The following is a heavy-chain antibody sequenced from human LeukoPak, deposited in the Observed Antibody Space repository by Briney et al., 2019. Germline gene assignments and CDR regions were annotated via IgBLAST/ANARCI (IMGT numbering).Heavy chain of an antibody. J-gene: IGHJ5*02. CDR2: IHHSGST. CDR3: ARGLGSGWPAYFDP. CDR1: GGSISSGGYY. Sequence: SETLSLTCTVSGGSISSGGYYWSWIRQPPGKGLEWIGYIHHSGSTCYNPSLKSRVTISVDTSKNQFSLKLSSVTAADTAVYYCARGLGSGWPAYFDPWGQGTLVTVSS. D-gene: IGHD6-19*01. V-gene: IGHV4-30-2*01.